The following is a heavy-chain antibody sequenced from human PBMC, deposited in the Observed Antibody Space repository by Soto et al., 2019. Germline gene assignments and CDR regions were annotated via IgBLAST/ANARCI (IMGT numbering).Heavy chain of an antibody. CDR3: ARVGYSYGYDY. CDR1: GFTFSSYW. CDR2: INGDGSTT. J-gene: IGHJ4*02. D-gene: IGHD5-18*01. V-gene: IGHV3-74*01. Sequence: EVQLVESGGGLVQPGGSLRLSCAASGFTFSSYWMHWVRQAPGKGLVWVSRINGDGSTTTYADSVKGRFTISRDSANNTLFLQMDSLRAEDTAVYFCARVGYSYGYDYWGQGTLVTVSS.